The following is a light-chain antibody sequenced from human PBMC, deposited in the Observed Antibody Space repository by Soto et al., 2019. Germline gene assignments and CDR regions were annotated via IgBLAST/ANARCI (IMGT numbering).Light chain of an antibody. CDR1: QHISTW. CDR2: AAS. V-gene: IGKV1-12*01. J-gene: IGKJ2*01. CDR3: QHANSFPFN. Sequence: DIQMTQSPSSVSASIGDRVTITCRASQHISTWLVWYQQKPGKAPQLLIYAASSLQRGVPSSFSGSGSETDFTLTISSLQPEDSATYYCQHANSFPFNFGQGTRLEI.